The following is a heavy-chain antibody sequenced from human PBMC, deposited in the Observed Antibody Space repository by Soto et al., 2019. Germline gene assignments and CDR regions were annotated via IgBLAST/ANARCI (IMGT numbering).Heavy chain of an antibody. J-gene: IGHJ4*02. Sequence: GVSVEVCCTVSGCSLTELSMHWVLKAPGKGLEWMGGFDPEDGETIYAQKFQGRVTMTEDTSTDTAYMELSSLRSEDTAVYYFATVSYDSSGIAPGAYFDYWGQGTLVTVS. D-gene: IGHD3-22*01. CDR2: FDPEDGET. V-gene: IGHV1-24*01. CDR3: ATVSYDSSGIAPGAYFDY. CDR1: GCSLTELS.